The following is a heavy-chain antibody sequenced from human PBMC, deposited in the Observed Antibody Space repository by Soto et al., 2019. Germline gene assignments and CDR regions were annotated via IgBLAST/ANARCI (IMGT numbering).Heavy chain of an antibody. CDR2: IYYSGST. CDR3: ATGSLVYYYDSSGYPQFDY. D-gene: IGHD3-22*01. V-gene: IGHV4-31*03. CDR1: GGSISSGGYY. J-gene: IGHJ4*02. Sequence: PSETLSLTCTVSGGSISSGGYYWSWIRQHPGKGLEWIGYIYYSGSTYYNPSLKSRVTISVDTPKNQFSLKLSSVTAADTAVYYCATGSLVYYYDSSGYPQFDYWGQGTLVTVSS.